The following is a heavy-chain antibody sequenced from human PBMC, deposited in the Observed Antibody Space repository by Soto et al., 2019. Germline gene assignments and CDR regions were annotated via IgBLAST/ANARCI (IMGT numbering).Heavy chain of an antibody. D-gene: IGHD6-19*01. J-gene: IGHJ4*02. Sequence: SVIMSLTWSVAGGSISSYCWSLLRTPQGKGLEWIGYIYYSGSPNYNPSLKSRVTISVDTSKNTLYLQMDNLRAEDTALYYCAKDRGGSGWPEFDCWCQGTQVTFSS. CDR2: IYYSGSP. CDR3: AKDRGGSGWPEFDC. V-gene: IGHV4-59*12. CDR1: GGSISSYC.